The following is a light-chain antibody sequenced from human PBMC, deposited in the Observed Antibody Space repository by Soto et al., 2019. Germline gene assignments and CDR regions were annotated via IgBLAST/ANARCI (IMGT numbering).Light chain of an antibody. Sequence: QSALTQPASVSGSPGLSITISCTGTSSDVGAYNFVSWYQQHPDKAPKLMIFDVSNRPSGVSNRFSGSKSGNTASLTISGLQSEDEAEYYGGSYTTSSNYVFGTGTKVTVL. CDR1: SSDVGAYNF. CDR3: GSYTTSSNYV. J-gene: IGLJ1*01. V-gene: IGLV2-14*03. CDR2: DVS.